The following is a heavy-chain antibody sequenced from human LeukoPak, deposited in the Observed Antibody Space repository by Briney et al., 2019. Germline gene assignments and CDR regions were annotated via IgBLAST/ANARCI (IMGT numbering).Heavy chain of an antibody. V-gene: IGHV3-15*01. D-gene: IGHD2-8*01. CDR2: IKSKTDGGTT. CDR3: TTEQRMLGGY. J-gene: IGHJ4*02. Sequence: GRSLRPSCAASGFTFSSYAMHWVRQAPGKGLEWVGRIKSKTDGGTTDYAAPVKGRFTISRDDSKNTLYLQMNSLKTEDTAVYYCTTEQRMLGGYWGQGTLVTVSS. CDR1: GFTFSSYA.